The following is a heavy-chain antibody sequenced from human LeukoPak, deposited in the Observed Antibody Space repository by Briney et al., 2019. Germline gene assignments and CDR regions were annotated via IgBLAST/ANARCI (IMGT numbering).Heavy chain of an antibody. D-gene: IGHD1-20*01. CDR3: TTAGISGTRWYYNGMDV. CDR2: IRSKIDGETI. J-gene: IGHJ6*02. Sequence: GGSLRLSCGASGFSFNNAYVSWVRQAPGKGPEWVGLIRSKIDGETIEYAAPVKDRFVISRDDSKNTVYLQMTSLKIEDTAVYYCTTAGISGTRWYYNGMDVWGRGTTVTVSS. CDR1: GFSFNNAY. V-gene: IGHV3-15*01.